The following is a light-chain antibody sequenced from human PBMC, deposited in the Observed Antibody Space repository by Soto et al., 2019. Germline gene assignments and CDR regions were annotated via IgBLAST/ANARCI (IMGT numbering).Light chain of an antibody. J-gene: IGLJ2*01. CDR3: LLYYGDIGV. Sequence: QAVVTQEPSLTVSPGGTVTLTCASSTGAVTTDYYPNWFQQKPGQAPRALIYSTNKKHSWTPDRFSGSLLGGNAALTLSGVQPEDEAEYYGLLYYGDIGVFCGGTKLTVL. CDR2: STN. CDR1: TGAVTTDYY. V-gene: IGLV7-43*01.